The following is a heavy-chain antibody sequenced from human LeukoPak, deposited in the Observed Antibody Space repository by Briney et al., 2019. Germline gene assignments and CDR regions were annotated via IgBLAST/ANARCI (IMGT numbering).Heavy chain of an antibody. Sequence: GGSLRLSCAASGFTFSTYAMSWVRQAPGKGLEWVSGITNTGGVTLYADSVKGRLTVSRDNSKNTLYLEMNSLRADDTAVYYCARGWGSSVYASAFDIWGQGTMVTISS. J-gene: IGHJ3*02. CDR3: ARGWGSSVYASAFDI. CDR1: GFTFSTYA. CDR2: ITNTGGVT. D-gene: IGHD3-22*01. V-gene: IGHV3-23*05.